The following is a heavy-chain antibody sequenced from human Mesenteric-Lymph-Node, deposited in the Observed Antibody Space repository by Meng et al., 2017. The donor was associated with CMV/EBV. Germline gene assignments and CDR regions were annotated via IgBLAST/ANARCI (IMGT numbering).Heavy chain of an antibody. Sequence: GESLKISCAASGFTFSSYSMNWVRQAPGKGLEWVSSISSSSSYIYYADSVKGRFTISRDNAKNSLYLQTNSLRAEDTAVYYCARDRDYSGSHRHNWFDPWGQGTLVTVSS. V-gene: IGHV3-21*01. D-gene: IGHD1-26*01. CDR3: ARDRDYSGSHRHNWFDP. J-gene: IGHJ5*02. CDR2: ISSSSSYI. CDR1: GFTFSSYS.